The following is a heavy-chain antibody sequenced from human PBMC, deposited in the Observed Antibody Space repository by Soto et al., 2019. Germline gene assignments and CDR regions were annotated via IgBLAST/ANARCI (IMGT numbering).Heavy chain of an antibody. CDR1: GCTFRSYA. J-gene: IGHJ4*02. CDR3: AKARWLQLEAYFDY. CDR2: ISGSGGST. Sequence: GCLLRPCSASGCTFRSYAMSWVRQAPGKGLEWVSAISGSGGSTYYADSVKGRFTISRDNSKNTLYLQMNSLRAEDTAVYYCAKARWLQLEAYFDYWGQGTMVT. V-gene: IGHV3-23*01. D-gene: IGHD5-12*01.